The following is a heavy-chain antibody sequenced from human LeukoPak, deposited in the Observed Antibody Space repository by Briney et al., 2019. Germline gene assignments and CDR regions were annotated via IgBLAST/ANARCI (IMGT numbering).Heavy chain of an antibody. V-gene: IGHV3-23*01. CDR1: GFTFSSYA. D-gene: IGHD2-2*01. Sequence: GGSLRLSCAASGFTFSSYAMSWVRQAPGKGLEWVSAISGSGGSTYYADSVKGRFTISRDNSKNTLYLQMNSLRAEDTAVYYCAKDLDRLAVVPGASAFDIWGQGTMVTVSS. J-gene: IGHJ3*02. CDR3: AKDLDRLAVVPGASAFDI. CDR2: ISGSGGST.